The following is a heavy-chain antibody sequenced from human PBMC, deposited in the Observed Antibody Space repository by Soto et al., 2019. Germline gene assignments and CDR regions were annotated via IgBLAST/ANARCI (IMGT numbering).Heavy chain of an antibody. CDR3: AKDSGYNYGYFRWFDP. CDR2: IYYSGST. V-gene: IGHV4-59*01. D-gene: IGHD5-18*01. CDR1: GGSISSYY. Sequence: LSETLSLTCTVSGGSISSYYWSWIRQPPGKGLEWIGYIYYSGSTNYNPSLKSRVTISVDTSKNQFSLKLSSVTAADTAVYYCAKDSGYNYGYFRWFDPWGQGTLVTVSS. J-gene: IGHJ5*02.